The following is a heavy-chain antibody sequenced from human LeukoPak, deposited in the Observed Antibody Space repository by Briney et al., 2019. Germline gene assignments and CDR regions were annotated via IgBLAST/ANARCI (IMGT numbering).Heavy chain of an antibody. Sequence: ASVKVSCKASGYTFTSYYMHWVRQAPGQGLESMGIINPSGGSTSYAQKFQGRVTMTRDMSTSTVYMELSSLRSEDTAVYYCATAGREWETEAWFLDYWGQGTLVTVSS. J-gene: IGHJ4*02. D-gene: IGHD1-26*01. CDR3: ATAGREWETEAWFLDY. V-gene: IGHV1-46*01. CDR1: GYTFTSYY. CDR2: INPSGGST.